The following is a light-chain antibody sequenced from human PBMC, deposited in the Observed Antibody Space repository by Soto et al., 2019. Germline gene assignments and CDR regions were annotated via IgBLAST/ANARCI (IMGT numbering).Light chain of an antibody. CDR2: GSS. CDR1: RPVRSN. CDR3: HQYNDWLYS. J-gene: IGKJ2*03. V-gene: IGKV3-15*01. Sequence: EIVMTQSPANMSVSPGERVAVSCRASRPVRSNLAWYQQKPGQPPRLLIYGSSNRATGIPARFSDSGSGTEFTLTVTSLQSADIAVYYCHQYNDWLYSFGQGTKVDIK.